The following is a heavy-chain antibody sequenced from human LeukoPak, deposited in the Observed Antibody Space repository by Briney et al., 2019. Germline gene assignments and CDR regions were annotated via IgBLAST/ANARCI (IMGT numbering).Heavy chain of an antibody. J-gene: IGHJ4*02. V-gene: IGHV1-18*01. Sequence: GASVKVSCKASGYTFTSYGISWVRQAPGQGLEWMGWISAYNGNTYYAQKLQGRVTMTTDASTNTASMELRSLRSDDTAVYYCARGILDSSGYYYKLAPYYFDYWGQGTLVTVSS. CDR2: ISAYNGNT. CDR1: GYTFTSYG. D-gene: IGHD3-22*01. CDR3: ARGILDSSGYYYKLAPYYFDY.